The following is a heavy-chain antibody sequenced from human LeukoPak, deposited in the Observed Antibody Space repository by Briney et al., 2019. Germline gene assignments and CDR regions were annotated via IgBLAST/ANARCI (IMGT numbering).Heavy chain of an antibody. D-gene: IGHD3-9*01. CDR2: YDPEYGDT. Sequence: ASVKVSCKVSGYSFNDLSVHWVRQAPGTGLQWMGGYDPEYGDTIYAQNFQGRLTMTEDTSTATAFMEVSSLRSEDTAVYYCTAVSLLRGYDVLTFYSYPNYFDFWGQGTLVTVSS. CDR1: GYSFNDLS. CDR3: TAVSLLRGYDVLTFYSYPNYFDF. J-gene: IGHJ4*02. V-gene: IGHV1-24*01.